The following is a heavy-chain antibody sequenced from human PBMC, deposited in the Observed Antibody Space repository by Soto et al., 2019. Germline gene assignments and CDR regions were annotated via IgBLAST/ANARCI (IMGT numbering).Heavy chain of an antibody. V-gene: IGHV4-30-4*01. CDR2: IYYSGST. CDR3: ARAPYGGKKYYYYGMDV. Sequence: PSETLSLTCTVSGGSISSGDYYWSWIRQPPGKGLEWIGYIYYSGSTYYNPSLKSRVTISVDTSKNQFSLKLSSVTAADTAVYYCARAPYGGKKYYYYGMDVWGQGTTVTVSS. CDR1: GGSISSGDYY. D-gene: IGHD4-17*01. J-gene: IGHJ6*02.